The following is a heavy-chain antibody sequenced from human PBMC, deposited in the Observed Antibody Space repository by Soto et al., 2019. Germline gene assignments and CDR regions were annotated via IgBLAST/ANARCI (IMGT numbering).Heavy chain of an antibody. CDR2: INSDGSST. CDR1: GFGFSSYW. Sequence: GGSLRLSCAASGFGFSSYWMHWVRQAPGKGLVWVSRINSDGSSTNYAEPVKGRFTISRDNAKNTLYLEMDSLRAEDTAVYYCARDRGYQMDYWGQGTLVTVSS. CDR3: ARDRGYQMDY. V-gene: IGHV3-74*01. D-gene: IGHD5-12*01. J-gene: IGHJ4*02.